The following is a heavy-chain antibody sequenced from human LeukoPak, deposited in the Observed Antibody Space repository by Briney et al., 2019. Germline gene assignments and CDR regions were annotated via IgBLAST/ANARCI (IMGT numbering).Heavy chain of an antibody. D-gene: IGHD5-24*01. CDR3: ARFDPGWLLYS. CDR1: DGSITNYD. J-gene: IGHJ4*02. Sequence: SETLSLTCTVSDGSITNYDWSWVRQPPGKGLEFIGHVHYSGTANYNPSLRSRVTISIDTSKKHFFLKLKSVTAADTAVYYCARFDPGWLLYSWGQGTLVTVSS. V-gene: IGHV4-59*01. CDR2: VHYSGTA.